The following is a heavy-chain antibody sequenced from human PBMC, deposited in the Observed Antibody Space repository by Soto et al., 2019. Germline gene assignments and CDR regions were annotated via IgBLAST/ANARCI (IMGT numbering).Heavy chain of an antibody. CDR2: IYYSGST. J-gene: IGHJ6*02. D-gene: IGHD5-12*01. Sequence: PSETLSLTCTVSGGSISSGDYYWSWIRQPPGKGLEWIGYIYYSGSTYYNPSLKSRVTISVDTSKNQFSLKLSSVTAADTAVYYCVGPVAYYYGMDVWGQGTTVTVSS. V-gene: IGHV4-30-4*01. CDR3: VGPVAYYYGMDV. CDR1: GGSISSGDYY.